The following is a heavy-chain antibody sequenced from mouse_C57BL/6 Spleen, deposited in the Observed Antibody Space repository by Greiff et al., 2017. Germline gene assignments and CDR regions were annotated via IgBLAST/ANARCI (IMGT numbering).Heavy chain of an antibody. CDR2: ISSGGSYT. J-gene: IGHJ4*01. V-gene: IGHV5-6*01. D-gene: IGHD2-4*01. Sequence: EVQLVESGGDLVKPGGSLKLSCAASGFTFSSYGMSWVRQTPDKRLEWVATISSGGSYTYYPDRVQGRFTISRDNANNTLYLQMSSLKSEDTAMYYCARQGYDYGYYAMDYWGQGTSVTVSS. CDR1: GFTFSSYG. CDR3: ARQGYDYGYYAMDY.